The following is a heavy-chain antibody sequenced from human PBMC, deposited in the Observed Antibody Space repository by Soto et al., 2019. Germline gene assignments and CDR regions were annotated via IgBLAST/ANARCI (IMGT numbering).Heavy chain of an antibody. CDR2: ISYDGSNK. V-gene: IGHV3-30-3*01. J-gene: IGHJ4*02. Sequence: QVQLVESGGGVVQPGRSLRLSCAASGFTFSSYAMHWVRQAPGKGLEWVAVISYDGSNKYYADSVKGRFTISRDNSKNTLYLQMNSLRAEDTAVYYCASKLPPYRSGWYGDYWGQGTLVTVSS. CDR1: GFTFSSYA. D-gene: IGHD6-19*01. CDR3: ASKLPPYRSGWYGDY.